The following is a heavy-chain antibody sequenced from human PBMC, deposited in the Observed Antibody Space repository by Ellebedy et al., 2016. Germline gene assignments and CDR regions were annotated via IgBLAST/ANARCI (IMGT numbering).Heavy chain of an antibody. D-gene: IGHD1-1*01. Sequence: LSLTCXASGFSFSRYGMNWVRQAPGQGLAWLAYVSDNYDTTHYADSVRDRFTISRDNAKASVYLQINNLGTEDTAVYYCARDRIGDNWYTTFDCWGQGTLVTVSS. CDR2: VSDNYDTT. CDR3: ARDRIGDNWYTTFDC. J-gene: IGHJ4*02. V-gene: IGHV3-48*04. CDR1: GFSFSRYG.